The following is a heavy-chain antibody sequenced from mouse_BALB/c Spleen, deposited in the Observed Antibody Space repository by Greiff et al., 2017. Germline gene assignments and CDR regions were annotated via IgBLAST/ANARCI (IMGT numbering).Heavy chain of an antibody. CDR2: IYPGGGYT. CDR3: ARSGSTAPLSMDY. J-gene: IGHJ4*01. D-gene: IGHD1-2*01. V-gene: IGHV1-63*02. Sequence: QVQLQQSGAELVRPGTSVKMSCKAAGYTFTNYWIGWVKQMPGHGLEWIGDIYPGGGYTNYNEKFKGKATLTADTSSSTAYMQLSSLTSEDSAIYYCARSGSTAPLSMDYWGQGTSVTVSS. CDR1: GYTFTNYW.